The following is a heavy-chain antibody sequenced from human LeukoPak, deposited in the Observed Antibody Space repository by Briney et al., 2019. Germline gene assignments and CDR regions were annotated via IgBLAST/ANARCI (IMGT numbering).Heavy chain of an antibody. CDR3: ARDFYDILTGYADAFDI. CDR2: IKQDGSEK. Sequence: GGTLRLSCAASGFTFSSYWMSWVRQAPGKGLEWVANIKQDGSEKYYVDSVKGRFTISRDNAKNSLYLQMNSLRAEDTAVYYCARDFYDILTGYADAFDIWGQGTMVTVSS. D-gene: IGHD3-9*01. J-gene: IGHJ3*02. CDR1: GFTFSSYW. V-gene: IGHV3-7*01.